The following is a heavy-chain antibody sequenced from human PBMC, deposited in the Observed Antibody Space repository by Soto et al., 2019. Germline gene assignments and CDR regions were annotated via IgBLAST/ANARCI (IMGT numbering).Heavy chain of an antibody. CDR1: GLSITDSEMG. J-gene: IGHJ5*02. D-gene: IGHD6-19*01. V-gene: IGHV2-26*01. CDR2: IDSSGEK. Sequence: QVTLKESGPVLVKPTETLTLRCTVSGLSITDSEMGVSWIRQPPGQPLEWLAHIDSSGEKSYRTFLKSRLANSKDTSKSPIVLTKTNMDPADTATYYCARRHLAVAVSPWFDPWGQGIPVTVSS. CDR3: ARRHLAVAVSPWFDP.